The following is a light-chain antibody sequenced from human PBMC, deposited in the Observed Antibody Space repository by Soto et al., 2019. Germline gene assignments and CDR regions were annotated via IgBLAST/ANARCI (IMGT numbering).Light chain of an antibody. CDR2: DTS. CDR3: QQFSSYPLT. V-gene: IGKV3-11*01. J-gene: IGKJ4*01. CDR1: QSVSRY. Sequence: IVLTQSPATLSLSPGERATLSCRASQSVSRYLAWYQQKPGQAPRLLIYDTSNRATGIPARFSGSGSGTDFTLTISRLEPEDFAVYYCQQFSSYPLTFGGGTKVDIK.